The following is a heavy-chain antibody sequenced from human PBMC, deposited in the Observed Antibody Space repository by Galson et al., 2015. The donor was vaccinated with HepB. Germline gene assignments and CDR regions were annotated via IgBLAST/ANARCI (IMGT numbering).Heavy chain of an antibody. V-gene: IGHV5-10-1*01. Sequence: QSGAEVKKPGESLRISCKGSGYSFTSYWISWVRQMPGKGLEWMGRIDPSDSYTNYSPSFQGHVTISADKSISTAYLQWSSLKASDTAMYYCARLTGYYDSSGYYHDAFDIWGQGTMVTVSS. D-gene: IGHD3-22*01. CDR2: IDPSDSYT. CDR3: ARLTGYYDSSGYYHDAFDI. J-gene: IGHJ3*02. CDR1: GYSFTSYW.